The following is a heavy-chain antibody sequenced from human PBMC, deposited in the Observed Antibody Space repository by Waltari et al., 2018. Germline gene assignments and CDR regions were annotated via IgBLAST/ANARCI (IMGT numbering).Heavy chain of an antibody. CDR2: IQYDGRNK. CDR1: GFTFSNSG. CDR3: AKWYGGDYYFDY. J-gene: IGHJ4*02. Sequence: QVQLVESGGGVVQPGGSLRLSCAASGFTFSNSGMHWVRQAPGKGLQWVAFIQYDGRNKYYAESVKGRFTISRDNSKNTLYLQMDSLRAEDTALYYCAKWYGGDYYFDYWGQGTLVTVSS. D-gene: IGHD1-26*01. V-gene: IGHV3-30*02.